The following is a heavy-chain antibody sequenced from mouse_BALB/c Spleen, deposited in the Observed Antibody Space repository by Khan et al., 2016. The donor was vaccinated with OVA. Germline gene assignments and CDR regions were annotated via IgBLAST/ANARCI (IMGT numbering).Heavy chain of an antibody. J-gene: IGHJ3*01. D-gene: IGHD4-1*01. Sequence: EVQLVESGGDLVKPGGSLRLSCAASGFTFSAYGMSWVRQTPDKRLEWVATINSAGYYTYYTDTVKGRFTISRNNAENTLYLQMSSLQSEATSRYYCASHLTGSFAYWGQGTLVTVSA. CDR1: GFTFSAYG. CDR3: ASHLTGSFAY. CDR2: INSAGYYT. V-gene: IGHV5-6*01.